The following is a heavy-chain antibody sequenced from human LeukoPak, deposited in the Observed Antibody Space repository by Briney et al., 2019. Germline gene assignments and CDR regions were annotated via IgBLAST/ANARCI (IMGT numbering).Heavy chain of an antibody. CDR1: GGSITSSSYS. CDR2: MSYSGTT. J-gene: IGHJ4*02. Sequence: SETLSLTCTVSGGSITSSSYSWGWIRQPPGKGLEWIGTMSYSGTTYYSPSLKSRLTISVDSSKNQFSLDLSSVTAADTAVYYCARLNDNGGTYFDSWGQGTLVTVSS. D-gene: IGHD1-1*01. V-gene: IGHV4-39*01. CDR3: ARLNDNGGTYFDS.